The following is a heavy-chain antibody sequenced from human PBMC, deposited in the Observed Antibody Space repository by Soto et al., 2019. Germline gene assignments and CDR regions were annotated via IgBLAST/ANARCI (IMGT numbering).Heavy chain of an antibody. J-gene: IGHJ5*02. CDR2: VNHSEEA. Sequence: SETQSLTCGVYGGSFRNYYWIWVRQPPKKSLEWIGEVNHSEEATYNPSHQSRVTISLDTSNNHFSLKMTSLTAADTAPYFCTRAGRFPRSWFDPPGPGTQVTV. V-gene: IGHV4-34*01. D-gene: IGHD3-10*01. CDR1: GGSFRNYY. CDR3: TRAGRFPRSWFDP.